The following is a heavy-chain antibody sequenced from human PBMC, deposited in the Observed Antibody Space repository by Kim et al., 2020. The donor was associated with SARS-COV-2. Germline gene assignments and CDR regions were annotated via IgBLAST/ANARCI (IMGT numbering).Heavy chain of an antibody. CDR3: AKGSYDSSGQLDY. CDR2: ITWNSVII. V-gene: IGHV3-9*01. Sequence: GGSLRLSCAASGFTFGDYAMHWVRQTPGKGLEWVSGITWNSVIIAYADSVKGRFSISRDNAQNSLYLQMNSLRPEDTALYYCAKGSYDSSGQLDYWGQGT. CDR1: GFTFGDYA. D-gene: IGHD3-22*01. J-gene: IGHJ4*02.